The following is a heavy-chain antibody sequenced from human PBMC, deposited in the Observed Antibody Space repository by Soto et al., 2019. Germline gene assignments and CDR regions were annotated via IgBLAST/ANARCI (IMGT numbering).Heavy chain of an antibody. Sequence: GGSLRLSCAASGFTFSSYSMNWVRQAPGKGLEWVSYIISSSSTIYYADSVKGRFTISRDNAKNSLYLQMNSLRAEDTAVYYCARGVNCSGGSCYSSFPPRDFDPWGQGTLVTVS. CDR2: IISSSSTI. V-gene: IGHV3-48*01. D-gene: IGHD2-15*01. CDR3: ARGVNCSGGSCYSSFPPRDFDP. CDR1: GFTFSSYS. J-gene: IGHJ5*02.